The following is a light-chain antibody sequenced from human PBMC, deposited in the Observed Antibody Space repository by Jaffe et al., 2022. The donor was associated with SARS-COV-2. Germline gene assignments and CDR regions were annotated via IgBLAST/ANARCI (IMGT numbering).Light chain of an antibody. V-gene: IGLV3-19*01. CDR1: SLRSYY. CDR2: GKN. J-gene: IGLJ2*01. Sequence: SSELTQDPAVSVALGQTVRITCQGDSLRSYYASWYQQKPGQAPVLVIYGKNNRPSGIPDRFSGSSSGNTASLTITGAQAEDEADYYCNSRDSSGNAHVVFGGGTKLTVL. CDR3: NSRDSSGNAHVV.